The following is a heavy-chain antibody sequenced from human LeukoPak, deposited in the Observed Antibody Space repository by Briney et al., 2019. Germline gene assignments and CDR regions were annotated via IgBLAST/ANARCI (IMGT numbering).Heavy chain of an antibody. J-gene: IGHJ4*02. V-gene: IGHV4-59*08. CDR3: ASLAAAGTTLFDY. CDR2: IYYSGST. CDR1: GGSISSYY. D-gene: IGHD6-13*01. Sequence: SETLSLTCTVSGGSISSYYWSWIRQPPGKGLEWIGYIYYSGSTNYNPSLKSRVTISVDTSKNQFSLKLSSVTAADTAVYYCASLAAAGTTLFDYWGQGTLVTVSS.